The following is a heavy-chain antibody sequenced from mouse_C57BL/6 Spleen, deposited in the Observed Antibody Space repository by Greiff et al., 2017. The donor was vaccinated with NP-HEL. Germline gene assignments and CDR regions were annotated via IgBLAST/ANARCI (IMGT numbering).Heavy chain of an antibody. J-gene: IGHJ1*03. V-gene: IGHV14-4*01. CDR3: TTPYGSSRYWYFDV. CDR2: IDPENGDT. CDR1: GFNIKDDY. D-gene: IGHD1-1*01. Sequence: VHVKQSGAELVRPGASVKLSCTASGFNIKDDYMHWVKQRPEQGLAWIGWIDPENGDTEYASKFQGKATITADTSSNTAYLQLSSLTSEDTAVYYCTTPYGSSRYWYFDVWGTGTTVTVSS.